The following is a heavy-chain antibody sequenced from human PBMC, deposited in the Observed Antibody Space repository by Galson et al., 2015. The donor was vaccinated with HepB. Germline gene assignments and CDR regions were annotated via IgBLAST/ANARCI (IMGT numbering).Heavy chain of an antibody. CDR1: GYTFTGYY. D-gene: IGHD6-6*01. V-gene: IGHV1-2*02. CDR2: INPNSGGT. CDR3: ARARTYSSSSNWFDP. Sequence: SVKVSCKASGYTFTGYYMHWVRQAPGQGLEWMGWINPNSGGTNYAQKFQGRVTMTRDTSISTAYMELSRLRSDDTAVYYCARARTYSSSSNWFDPWGQGTLVTVSS. J-gene: IGHJ5*02.